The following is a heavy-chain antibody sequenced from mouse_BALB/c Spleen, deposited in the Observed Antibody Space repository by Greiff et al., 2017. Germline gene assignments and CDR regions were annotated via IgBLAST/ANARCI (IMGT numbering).Heavy chain of an antibody. Sequence: EVQLVESGGGLVQPKGSLKLSCAASGFTFNTYAMHWVCQAPGKGLEWVARIRSKSNNYATYYADSVKDRFTISRDDSQSMLYLQMNNLKTEDTAMYYCVRVYGYYYYAMDYWGQGTSVTVSS. D-gene: IGHD2-3*01. CDR3: VRVYGYYYYAMDY. J-gene: IGHJ4*01. CDR2: IRSKSNNYAT. V-gene: IGHV10-3*03. CDR1: GFTFNTYA.